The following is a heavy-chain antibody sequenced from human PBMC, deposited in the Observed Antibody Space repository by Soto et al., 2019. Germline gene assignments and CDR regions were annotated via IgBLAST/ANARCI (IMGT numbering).Heavy chain of an antibody. CDR1: EFTFSSFA. V-gene: IGHV3-23*01. J-gene: IGHJ4*02. Sequence: EAQVLESGGGLVQPGGSLRLSCAASEFTFSSFAMNWVRQAPGKGLEWVSGISGSGDTTYYADSVKGRFTISRDNSKNTLYLQMNSLRSEDTAVYYCARSRRFFVVPAAPDSWGQGTLVTVSS. CDR2: ISGSGDTT. CDR3: ARSRRFFVVPAAPDS. D-gene: IGHD2-2*01.